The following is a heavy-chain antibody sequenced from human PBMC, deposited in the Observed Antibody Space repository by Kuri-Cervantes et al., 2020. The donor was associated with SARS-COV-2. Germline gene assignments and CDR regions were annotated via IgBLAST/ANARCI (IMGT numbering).Heavy chain of an antibody. V-gene: IGHV5-10-1*01. D-gene: IGHD6-19*01. CDR2: IDPSDSYT. J-gene: IGHJ6*02. Sequence: GGSLRLSCKGSGYSFTSYWISWVRQMPGKGLEWMGRIDPSDSYTNYSPSFQGHVTISADKSISTADLQWSRLKAPNTAMYYCARHRSAVAVTDYYYGMDVWGQGTTVTVSS. CDR1: GYSFTSYW. CDR3: ARHRSAVAVTDYYYGMDV.